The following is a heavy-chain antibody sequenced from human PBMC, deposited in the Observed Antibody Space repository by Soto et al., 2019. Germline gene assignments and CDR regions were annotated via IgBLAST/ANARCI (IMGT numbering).Heavy chain of an antibody. CDR3: ARQAEYYDFWS. CDR2: IYYSGST. Sequence: SETLSLTCTVSGGSISSSSYYWGWIRQPPGKGLEWIGSIYYSGSTYYNPSLKSRVTISVDTSKNQFSLKLSSVTAADTAVYYCARQAEYYDFWSWGQGTLVTVSS. V-gene: IGHV4-39*01. D-gene: IGHD3-3*01. J-gene: IGHJ4*02. CDR1: GGSISSSSYY.